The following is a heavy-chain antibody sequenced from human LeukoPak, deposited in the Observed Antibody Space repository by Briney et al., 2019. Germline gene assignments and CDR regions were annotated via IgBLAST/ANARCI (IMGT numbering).Heavy chain of an antibody. Sequence: GASVKVSCKAPGYTFTSYGISWVRQAPGQGLEWMGWISAYNGNTNYAQKLQGRVTMTTDTSTSTAYMELRSLRSDDTAVYYCARGKSSRPDYYYYGMDVWGKGTTVTVSS. CDR2: ISAYNGNT. CDR3: ARGKSSRPDYYYYGMDV. D-gene: IGHD2-2*01. V-gene: IGHV1-18*04. J-gene: IGHJ6*04. CDR1: GYTFTSYG.